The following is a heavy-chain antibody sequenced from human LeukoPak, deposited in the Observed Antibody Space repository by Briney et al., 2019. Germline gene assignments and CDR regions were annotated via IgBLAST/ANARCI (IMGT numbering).Heavy chain of an antibody. CDR1: GFTFGDYA. CDR2: IRSKAYGGTT. Sequence: GGSLRLSCTASGFTFGDYAMSWFRQAPGKGLEWVGFIRSKAYGGTTEYAASVKGRFTISRDDSKSIAYLQMNSLKTEDTAVYYCTRDGGGWNDWFDPWGQGTLVTVPS. J-gene: IGHJ5*02. D-gene: IGHD1-1*01. V-gene: IGHV3-49*03. CDR3: TRDGGGWNDWFDP.